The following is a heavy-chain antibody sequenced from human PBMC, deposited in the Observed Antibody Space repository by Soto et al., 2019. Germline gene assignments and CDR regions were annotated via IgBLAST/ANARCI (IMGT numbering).Heavy chain of an antibody. V-gene: IGHV3-30-3*01. CDR1: GFTFSSYA. Sequence: GGSLRLSCAASGFTFSSYAMHWVRQAPGKGPEWVAVISYDGSNKYYADSVKGRFTISRDNSKNTLYLQMNSLRAEDTAVCYCARDRELSIAARPPDYWGQGALVT. CDR3: ARDRELSIAARPPDY. J-gene: IGHJ4*02. D-gene: IGHD6-6*01. CDR2: ISYDGSNK.